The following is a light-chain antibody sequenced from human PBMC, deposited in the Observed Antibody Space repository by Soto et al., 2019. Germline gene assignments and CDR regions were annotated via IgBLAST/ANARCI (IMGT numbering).Light chain of an antibody. CDR2: ATS. CDR3: SLSYSGTRVV. Sequence: QAVVTQEPSLTVSPGGTVTLTCGSNTGGVTTSHYPYWFQQKPGQAPRALIYATSNKHSWTPARFSGSLLGGKAALTLSGAQPEDEAEYYCSLSYSGTRVVFGGGTQLTVL. V-gene: IGLV7-46*01. J-gene: IGLJ3*02. CDR1: TGGVTTSHY.